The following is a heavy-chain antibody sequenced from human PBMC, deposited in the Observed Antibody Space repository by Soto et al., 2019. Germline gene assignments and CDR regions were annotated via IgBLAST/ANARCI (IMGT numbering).Heavy chain of an antibody. V-gene: IGHV1-8*01. CDR3: ARRGGYSYGLEYYYYGMDV. CDR2: MNPNSGNT. CDR1: GYTFTSYD. J-gene: IGHJ6*02. Sequence: ASVKVSCKASGYTFTSYDINWVRQATGQGLEWMGWMNPNSGNTGYAQKFQGRVTMTRNTSISTAYMELSSLRSEDTAVYYCARRGGYSYGLEYYYYGMDVWGQGTTVTSP. D-gene: IGHD5-18*01.